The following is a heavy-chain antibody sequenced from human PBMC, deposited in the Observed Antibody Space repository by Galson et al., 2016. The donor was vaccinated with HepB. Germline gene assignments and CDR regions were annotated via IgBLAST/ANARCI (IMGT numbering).Heavy chain of an antibody. CDR1: GCTFTIYG. D-gene: IGHD3-10*01. CDR2: ISAYNGNT. J-gene: IGHJ4*02. CDR3: ARSRGAGEYFEY. V-gene: IGHV1-18*01. Sequence: SVKVSCKASGCTFTIYGISWVRQAPGQGLEWMGWISAYNGNTNYAQKLQDRVTMTTDTSTTTAYMELRSLRSDDTAVYYCARSRGAGEYFEYWGQGTQVTVSS.